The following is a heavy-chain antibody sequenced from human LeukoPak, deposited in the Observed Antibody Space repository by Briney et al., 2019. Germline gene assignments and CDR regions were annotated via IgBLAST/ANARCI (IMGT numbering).Heavy chain of an antibody. CDR2: INHSGST. V-gene: IGHV4-34*01. CDR1: GGSFSGYY. J-gene: IGHJ4*02. CDR3: ASRSITMVRGVIKPFDY. Sequence: SETLSLTCAAYGGSFSGYYWSWIRQPPGKGLEWIGEINHSGSTNYNPSLKNRVTISVDTSKNQYSLKLSSVTAADTAVYYCASRSITMVRGVIKPFDYWGQGTLVTVSS. D-gene: IGHD3-10*01.